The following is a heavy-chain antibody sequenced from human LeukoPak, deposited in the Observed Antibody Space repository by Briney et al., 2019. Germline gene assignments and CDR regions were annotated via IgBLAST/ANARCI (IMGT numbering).Heavy chain of an antibody. D-gene: IGHD2-2*01. CDR3: VRSCSSTKCPADY. Sequence: GGSLRLSCTASGLTLSRYYLHWVRQAPGEGLVWVSQSTPGGTNPTYADAVKGRFTISRDNSKNTLYLQMSSLRAEDTAVYYCVRSCSSTKCPADYWGQGTLVTVSS. V-gene: IGHV3-74*01. CDR2: STPGGTNP. J-gene: IGHJ4*02. CDR1: GLTLSRYY.